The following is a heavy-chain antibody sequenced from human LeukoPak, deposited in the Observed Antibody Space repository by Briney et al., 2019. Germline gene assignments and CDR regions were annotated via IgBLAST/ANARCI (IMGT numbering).Heavy chain of an antibody. CDR3: AENYYDSSGYFGY. CDR2: INSDGSST. J-gene: IGHJ4*02. Sequence: GGSLRLSCAASGFTFSSYWMHWVRQAPGKGLVWFSRINSDGSSTSYADSVKGRFTISRDNAKNTLHLQMNSQRAEDTAVYYCAENYYDSSGYFGYWGQGTLVTVSS. V-gene: IGHV3-74*01. CDR1: GFTFSSYW. D-gene: IGHD3-22*01.